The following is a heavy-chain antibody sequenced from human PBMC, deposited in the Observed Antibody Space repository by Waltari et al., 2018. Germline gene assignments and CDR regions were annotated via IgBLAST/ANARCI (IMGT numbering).Heavy chain of an antibody. V-gene: IGHV4-39*07. CDR1: GGSISRSSYY. Sequence: QLQLQESGPGLVKPSETLSLTCTVSGGSISRSSYYWGWIRQPPGKGLEWIGSIYYSGSTYYNPSLKSRVTISVDTSKNQFSLKLSSVTAADTAVYYCARVTWELPDFLDDYWGQGTLVTVSS. D-gene: IGHD1-26*01. J-gene: IGHJ4*02. CDR2: IYYSGST. CDR3: ARVTWELPDFLDDY.